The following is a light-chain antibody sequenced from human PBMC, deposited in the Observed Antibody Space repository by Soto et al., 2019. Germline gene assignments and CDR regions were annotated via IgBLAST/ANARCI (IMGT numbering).Light chain of an antibody. CDR2: DAS. CDR3: QQYIGYSRT. J-gene: IGKJ1*01. CDR1: QSISSW. V-gene: IGKV1-5*01. Sequence: DIQMTQSPSTLSASVGDRVTITCRASQSISSWLAWYQQKPGKAPKVLIYDASSLQSGVPSRFSGSGSGTEFTLTISSLQPDDFATYYCQQYIGYSRTFGQGTVVEVK.